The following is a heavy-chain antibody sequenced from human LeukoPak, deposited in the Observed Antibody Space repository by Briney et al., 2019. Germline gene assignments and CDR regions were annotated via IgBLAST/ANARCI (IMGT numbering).Heavy chain of an antibody. D-gene: IGHD6-6*01. Sequence: SETLSLTCTVSGGSISSSSYYWGWIRQPPGKGLEWIGSIYYSGSTYYNPSLKSRVTISVDTSKNQFSLKLSSVTAADTAVYYCARGEIAGRPLYFDYWGQGTLVTVSS. J-gene: IGHJ4*02. CDR2: IYYSGST. CDR1: GGSISSSSYY. V-gene: IGHV4-39*01. CDR3: ARGEIAGRPLYFDY.